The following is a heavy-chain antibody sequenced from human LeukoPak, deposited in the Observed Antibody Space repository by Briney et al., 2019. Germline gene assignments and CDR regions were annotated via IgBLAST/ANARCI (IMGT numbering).Heavy chain of an antibody. D-gene: IGHD2-2*01. Sequence: GGSLRLSCAASGFTFNNYAMHWVRQAPGKGLQWVAVISNDGSKKSYVDSVKGRFTISRDNSKNTLYLQTNSLRAEDTAVYYCAKVGLPDALINWIDSWGQGTLVTVSS. CDR2: ISNDGSKK. V-gene: IGHV3-30*04. CDR1: GFTFNNYA. J-gene: IGHJ5*01. CDR3: AKVGLPDALINWIDS.